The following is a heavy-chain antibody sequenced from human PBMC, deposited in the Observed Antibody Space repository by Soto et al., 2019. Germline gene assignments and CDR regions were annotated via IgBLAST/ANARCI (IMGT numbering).Heavy chain of an antibody. CDR1: GFYFNNYG. V-gene: IGHV3-21*01. CDR3: AREDSIIIPAVSDF. D-gene: IGHD2-2*01. J-gene: IGHJ4*02. Sequence: PGGSLRLSCEVSGFYFNNYGINWVRQAPGKGLEWVSSVSKSDYTYYSDSVKGRFTISRGNAKNSVSLQMNSLRAEDTAVYYCAREDSIIIPAVSDFWGQGTLVTVSS. CDR2: VSKSDYT.